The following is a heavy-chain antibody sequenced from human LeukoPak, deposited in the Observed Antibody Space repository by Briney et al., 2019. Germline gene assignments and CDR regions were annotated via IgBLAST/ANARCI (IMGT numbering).Heavy chain of an antibody. D-gene: IGHD2-15*01. Sequence: SETLSLTCTVSGGSITYGSYYWTWSRQPAGKGLEWIGRIYTSGSTYYNPSLKSRVTISVDTSQNQFSQKLSSVTAADTAVYYCARVGSCSGGVCYAFDIWGQGTMVIVSS. CDR2: IYTSGST. CDR3: ARVGSCSGGVCYAFDI. J-gene: IGHJ3*02. CDR1: GGSITYGSYY. V-gene: IGHV4-61*02.